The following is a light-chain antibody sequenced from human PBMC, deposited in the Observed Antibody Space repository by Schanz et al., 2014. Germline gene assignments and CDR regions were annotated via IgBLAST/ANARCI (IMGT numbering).Light chain of an antibody. CDR1: SSDVGGYNY. CDR2: EVS. J-gene: IGLJ1*01. CDR3: SSYTGSFYV. Sequence: QSALTQPPSASGSPGQSVTISCTGTSSDVGGYNYVSWYQQHPGKAPKLMIYEVSKRPSGVPDRFSGSKSGNTASLTVSGLQAEDEDDYYCSSYTGSFYVFGTGTKLPVL. V-gene: IGLV2-8*01.